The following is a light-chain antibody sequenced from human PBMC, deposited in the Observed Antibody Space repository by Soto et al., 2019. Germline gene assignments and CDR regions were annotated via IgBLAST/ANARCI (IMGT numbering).Light chain of an antibody. CDR2: GAS. CDR1: QSVSSN. Sequence: KGMTQCPAIDLGGPGISKTLSCRASQSVSSNLAWYQQKPGQAPRLLIYGASTRATGIPARFSGSGSGTEFTLTISSLQSEDFAVYYCQQHSSWPPGLAFGGGTKVDIK. J-gene: IGKJ4*01. CDR3: QQHSSWPPGLA. V-gene: IGKV3-15*01.